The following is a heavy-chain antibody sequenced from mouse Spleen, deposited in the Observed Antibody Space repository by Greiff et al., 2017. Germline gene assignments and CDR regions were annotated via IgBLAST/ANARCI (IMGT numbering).Heavy chain of an antibody. CDR3: ARDDYGYVYYFDY. CDR2: ISSGGGNT. D-gene: IGHD1-2*01. J-gene: IGHJ2*01. CDR1: GFTFSSYA. Sequence: EVQVVESGGGLVKLGGSLKLSCAASGFTFSSYAMSWVRQTPEKRLEWVATISSGGGNTYYPDSVKGRFTISRDNAKNTLNLQMSSLKSEDTAMYYCARDDYGYVYYFDYWGQGTTLTVSS. V-gene: IGHV5-9-3*01.